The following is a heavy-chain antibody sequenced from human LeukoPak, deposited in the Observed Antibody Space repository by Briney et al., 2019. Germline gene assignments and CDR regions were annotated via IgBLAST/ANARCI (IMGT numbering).Heavy chain of an antibody. CDR1: GFTFSSYA. J-gene: IGHJ4*02. D-gene: IGHD2-2*01. CDR3: ARDRIVVVPAALGY. V-gene: IGHV3-30-3*01. Sequence: GGSLRLSCAASGFTFSSYAMSWVRQAPGKGLEWVAVISYDGSNKYYADSVKGRFTISRDNSKNTLYLQMNSLRAEDTAVYYCARDRIVVVPAALGYWGQGALVTVSS. CDR2: ISYDGSNK.